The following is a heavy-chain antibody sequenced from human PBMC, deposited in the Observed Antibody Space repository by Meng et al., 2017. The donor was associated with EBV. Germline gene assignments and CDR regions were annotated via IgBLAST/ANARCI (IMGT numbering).Heavy chain of an antibody. D-gene: IGHD6-19*01. CDR3: ARPFPSWQSPRLDPFGA. Sequence: QLQLRESGPGQVXPXXXXXLTXTXXXDSISSFYYWGWIRQPPGRGLEWIGSVHYTGSTYYSPSLKSRVTVSVDTSKNQFSLRLTSVTAADTAVYYCARPFPSWQSPRLDPFGAWGQGTLVTVSS. CDR2: VHYTGST. V-gene: IGHV4-39*01. CDR1: XDSISSFYY. J-gene: IGHJ5*02.